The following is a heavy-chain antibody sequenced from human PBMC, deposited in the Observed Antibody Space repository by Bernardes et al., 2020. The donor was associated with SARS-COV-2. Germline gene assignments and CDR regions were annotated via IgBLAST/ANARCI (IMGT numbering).Heavy chain of an antibody. CDR1: GYTLPELS. CDR3: ASYLRNFDWLLPGSRFYFDY. J-gene: IGHJ4*02. Sequence: ASVKVSCKVSGYTLPELSMHWVRQAPGKGLEWMGGFDPEDGETFYAQKFQGRVTIPEDTSTDTAYMELSSLRSEDTAVYYCASYLRNFDWLLPGSRFYFDYWGEGTLVNDTS. D-gene: IGHD3-9*01. V-gene: IGHV1-24*01. CDR2: FDPEDGET.